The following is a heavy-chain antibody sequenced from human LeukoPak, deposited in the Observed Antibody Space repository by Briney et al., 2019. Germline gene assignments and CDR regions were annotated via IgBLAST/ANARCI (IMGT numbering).Heavy chain of an antibody. V-gene: IGHV3-21*01. Sequence: GGSLRLSCAASGFTFSSYSMNWVRQAPGKGLEWVSSISSSSSYIYYADSVKGRFTISRDNAKNSLYLQMNSLRAEDMAVYYCANTPPGVAGGFDYWGQGTLVTVSS. CDR3: ANTPPGVAGGFDY. J-gene: IGHJ4*02. CDR2: ISSSSSYI. CDR1: GFTFSSYS. D-gene: IGHD6-19*01.